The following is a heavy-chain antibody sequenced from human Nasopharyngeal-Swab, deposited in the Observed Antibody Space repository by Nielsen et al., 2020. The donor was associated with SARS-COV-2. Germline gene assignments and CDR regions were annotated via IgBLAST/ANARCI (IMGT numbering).Heavy chain of an antibody. CDR3: ERAGAAAPGVYYGMDV. V-gene: IGHV1-8*01. Sequence: ASVKVSCKASAYTFTSYDINWVRQATGQGLEWMGWMNPNSGNTGYAQKFQGRVTMTRNTSISTAYLELSSLRSEDTAVYYCERAGAAAPGVYYGMDVWGQGTTVTVSS. J-gene: IGHJ6*02. CDR2: MNPNSGNT. D-gene: IGHD6-13*01. CDR1: AYTFTSYD.